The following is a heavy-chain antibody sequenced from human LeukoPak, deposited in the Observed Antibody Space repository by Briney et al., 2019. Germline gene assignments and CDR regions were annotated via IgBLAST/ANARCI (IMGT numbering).Heavy chain of an antibody. CDR3: ATDLEWLKTPDY. CDR2: FDPEDGET. CDR1: GYTLTELS. D-gene: IGHD3-3*01. Sequence: GASVKVSCKVSGYTLTELSMHWVRQAPGKGLEWMGGFDPEDGETIYAQKFQGRVTMTEDTSTDTAYMELSSLRSEVTAVYYCATDLEWLKTPDYWGQGTLVTVSS. V-gene: IGHV1-24*01. J-gene: IGHJ4*02.